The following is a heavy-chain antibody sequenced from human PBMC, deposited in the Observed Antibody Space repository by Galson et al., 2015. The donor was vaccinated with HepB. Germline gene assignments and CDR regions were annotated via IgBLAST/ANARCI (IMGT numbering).Heavy chain of an antibody. J-gene: IGHJ4*02. CDR3: ARDYYDSSGYYFTFDY. Sequence: SVKVSCKASGGTFSSYTISWVRQAPGQGLEWMGRIIPILGIANYAQKFQGRVTITADKSTSTAYMELSSLRSEDTAVYYCARDYYDSSGYYFTFDYWGQGTLVTVSS. CDR1: GGTFSSYT. D-gene: IGHD3-22*01. V-gene: IGHV1-69*04. CDR2: IIPILGIA.